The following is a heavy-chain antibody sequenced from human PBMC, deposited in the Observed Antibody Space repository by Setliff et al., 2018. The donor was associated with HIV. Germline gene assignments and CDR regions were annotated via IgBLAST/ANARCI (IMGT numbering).Heavy chain of an antibody. Sequence: GGSLRLSCAAAGFTFDDYAMHWVRLTPGKGLEWVSGINWNSDNIGYAGSVKGRFTISRDNSKNSLHLQMNSLRAYDTALYYCAKDWVKGRDIAQAVDAFDIWGQGTMVTVSS. CDR1: GFTFDDYA. CDR2: INWNSDNI. J-gene: IGHJ3*02. D-gene: IGHD6-13*01. CDR3: AKDWVKGRDIAQAVDAFDI. V-gene: IGHV3-9*01.